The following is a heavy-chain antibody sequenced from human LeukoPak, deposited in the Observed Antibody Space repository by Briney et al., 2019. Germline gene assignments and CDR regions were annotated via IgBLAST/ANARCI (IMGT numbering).Heavy chain of an antibody. CDR2: IYYSGST. J-gene: IGHJ4*02. CDR3: ARRNSVTVAFDY. Sequence: SETLSLTCTVSGGSISSYYWSWIRQPPGKGLEWIGYIYYSGSTNYNPSLKGRVTISVDTSKNQFSLKLSSVTAADTAVYYCARRNSVTVAFDYWGQGTLVTVSS. V-gene: IGHV4-59*01. D-gene: IGHD1-14*01. CDR1: GGSISSYY.